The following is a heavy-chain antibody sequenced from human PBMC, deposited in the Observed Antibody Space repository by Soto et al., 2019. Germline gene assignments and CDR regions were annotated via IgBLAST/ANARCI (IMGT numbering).Heavy chain of an antibody. CDR3: AREALDYYYGMDV. Sequence: QVQLVQSGAEVKKPGASGKFSCKGSGYTFSRYHMHWVRQAPGQGLEWMGVINPSAGSTTYAQKFLGRVTMTRDTSTSTAYMEVSSLRSEDTAVYYCAREALDYYYGMDVWGQGTTVTVSS. J-gene: IGHJ6*02. CDR1: GYTFSRYH. CDR2: INPSAGST. V-gene: IGHV1-46*01.